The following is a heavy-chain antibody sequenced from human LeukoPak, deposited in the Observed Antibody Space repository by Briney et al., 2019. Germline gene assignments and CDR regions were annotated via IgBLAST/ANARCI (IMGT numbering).Heavy chain of an antibody. CDR2: INPSGGST. D-gene: IGHD2-15*01. Sequence: ASVKVSCKASGYTFTSYYMHWVRQAPGQGLEWMGIINPSGGSTSHAQKFQGRVTITADKSTSPAYMELSSLRSEDTAVYYCARVPEFSGGSSRFDPWGQGTLVTVSS. CDR3: ARVPEFSGGSSRFDP. V-gene: IGHV1-46*01. CDR1: GYTFTSYY. J-gene: IGHJ5*02.